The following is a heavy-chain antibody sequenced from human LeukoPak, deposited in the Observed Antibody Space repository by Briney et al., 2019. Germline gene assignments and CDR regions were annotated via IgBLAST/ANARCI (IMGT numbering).Heavy chain of an antibody. J-gene: IGHJ6*02. CDR2: IYYSGST. Sequence: SETLSLTCTVSGGSISSGGYYWSWIRQHPGKGLEWIEYIYYSGSTYYNPSLKSRVTISVDTSKNQFSLKLSSVTAADTAVYYCARTYYDSTYGMDVWGQGTTVTVSS. CDR3: ARTYYDSTYGMDV. CDR1: GGSISSGGYY. V-gene: IGHV4-31*03. D-gene: IGHD3-22*01.